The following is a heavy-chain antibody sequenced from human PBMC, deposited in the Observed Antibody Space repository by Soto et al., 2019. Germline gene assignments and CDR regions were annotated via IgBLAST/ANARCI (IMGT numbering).Heavy chain of an antibody. CDR1: GYSFTSYW. J-gene: IGHJ6*02. D-gene: IGHD2-2*01. Sequence: GESLKISCKGSGYSFTSYWISWVRQMPGKGLEWMGRIDPSDSYTNYSPSFQGHVTISADKSISTAYLQWSSLKASDTAMYYCARLRDIVVVPAANNYYYYGMDVWGQGTTVTVSS. CDR3: ARLRDIVVVPAANNYYYYGMDV. V-gene: IGHV5-10-1*01. CDR2: IDPSDSYT.